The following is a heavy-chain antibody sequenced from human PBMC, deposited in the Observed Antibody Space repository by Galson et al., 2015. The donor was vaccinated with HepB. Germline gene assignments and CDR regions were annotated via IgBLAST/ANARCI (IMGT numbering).Heavy chain of an antibody. CDR1: GYTFTNYW. V-gene: IGHV5-10-1*01. Sequence: QSGAEVKKPGESLRISFKVSGYTFTNYWISWMRQMPGKGLEWMGRIDPSDSYTNYSPSFQGHVTISTDKSISTAYLQWGSLKASDTAIYYCARPAAAGRGGVDHWGQGTLVTVSS. CDR2: IDPSDSYT. D-gene: IGHD6-13*01. CDR3: ARPAAAGRGGVDH. J-gene: IGHJ4*02.